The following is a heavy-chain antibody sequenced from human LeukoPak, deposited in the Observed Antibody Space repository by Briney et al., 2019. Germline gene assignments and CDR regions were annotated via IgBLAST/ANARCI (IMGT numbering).Heavy chain of an antibody. CDR2: IYTSGST. D-gene: IGHD6-13*01. J-gene: IGHJ6*03. CDR3: AREGSAIERRLGGSSSFHYHYYMDV. CDR1: GGSISSYY. V-gene: IGHV4-4*07. Sequence: SETLSLTCTVSGGSISSYYWSWIRQPAGKGLEWIGRIYTSGSTNYNPSLKSRVTMSVDTSKNQFSLKLSSVTAADTAVYYCAREGSAIERRLGGSSSFHYHYYMDVWGKGNTVTVSS.